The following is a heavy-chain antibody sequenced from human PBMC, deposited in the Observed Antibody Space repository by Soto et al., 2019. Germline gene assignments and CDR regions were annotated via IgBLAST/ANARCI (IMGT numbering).Heavy chain of an antibody. CDR2: INHSGST. CDR3: ARESAAGTLNWFDP. D-gene: IGHD6-13*01. V-gene: IGHV4-34*01. CDR1: GGSFSGYY. J-gene: IGHJ5*02. Sequence: NPSETLSLTCAVYGGSFSGYYWSWIRQPPGKGLEWIGEINHSGSTNYNPSLKSRVTISVDTSKNQFSLKLSSVTAADTAVYYCARESAAGTLNWFDPWGQGTLVTVSS.